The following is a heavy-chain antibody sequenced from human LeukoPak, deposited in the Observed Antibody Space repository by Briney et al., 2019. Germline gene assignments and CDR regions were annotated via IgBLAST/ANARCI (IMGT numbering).Heavy chain of an antibody. Sequence: SETLSLTCSVSGGLMISSNYYCVWIRQPPGTGLEWVGSIYYDGDTYSNPSLGSRVAISVDTSRNQFSLKLSSLTAADTAVYYCARRGHIKTPPVWGQGTLVTVSS. CDR2: IYYDGDT. J-gene: IGHJ4*02. CDR1: GGLMISSNYY. CDR3: ARRGHIKTPPV. V-gene: IGHV4-39*01.